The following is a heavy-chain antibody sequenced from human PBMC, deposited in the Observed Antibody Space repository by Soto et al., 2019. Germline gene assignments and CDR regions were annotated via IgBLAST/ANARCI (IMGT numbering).Heavy chain of an antibody. V-gene: IGHV1-58*01. CDR3: AADSGDDSTGYGADY. CDR2: VVVGSGST. Sequence: WVRQARGQRLEWIGWVVVGSGSTNYAPKFQERVTITRDRATRTSYMELSNLRSEDTALYYCAADSGDDSTGYGADYWGQGTLVTVSS. J-gene: IGHJ4*02. D-gene: IGHD3-22*01.